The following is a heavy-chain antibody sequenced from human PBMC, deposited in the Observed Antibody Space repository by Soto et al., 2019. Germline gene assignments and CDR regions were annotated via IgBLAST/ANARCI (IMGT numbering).Heavy chain of an antibody. CDR3: ARDSRYNKNGSAP. CDR2: ISSSSSTI. D-gene: IGHD1-20*01. J-gene: IGHJ5*02. Sequence: GGSLSLSCAASGFTFSSYSMSWVRQAPGKGLEWVSYISSSSSTIYYADSVKGRFTISRDNAKNSLYLQMNSLRDEDTAVYYCARDSRYNKNGSAPWGKGTLATVSS. V-gene: IGHV3-48*02. CDR1: GFTFSSYS.